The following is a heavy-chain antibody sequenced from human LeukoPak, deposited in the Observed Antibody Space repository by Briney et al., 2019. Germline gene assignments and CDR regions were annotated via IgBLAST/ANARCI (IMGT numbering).Heavy chain of an antibody. Sequence: ASVKVSCKASGYTFTGYYMHWVRQAPGQGLEWMGRINPNSGGTNYAQKFQGRVTMTRDTSISTAYMELSSLRSEDTAVYYCATDTWVIGGMFDYWGQGTLVTVSS. D-gene: IGHD2-21*01. J-gene: IGHJ4*02. CDR2: INPNSGGT. V-gene: IGHV1-2*06. CDR1: GYTFTGYY. CDR3: ATDTWVIGGMFDY.